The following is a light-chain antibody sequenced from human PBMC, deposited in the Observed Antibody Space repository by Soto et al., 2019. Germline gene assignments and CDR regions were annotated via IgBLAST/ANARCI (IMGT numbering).Light chain of an antibody. J-gene: IGLJ1*01. CDR3: ASYAGTKLFV. CDR2: EVT. Sequence: QSALAQPPSASGSPGQSLTISGTGTSSDVGFYNFVSWYQQRPGKAPKLVIYEVTKRPSGVPDRFSGSKSGSTASLTVSGLQADDEADYYCASYAGTKLFVFGSGTKVTVL. V-gene: IGLV2-8*01. CDR1: SSDVGFYNF.